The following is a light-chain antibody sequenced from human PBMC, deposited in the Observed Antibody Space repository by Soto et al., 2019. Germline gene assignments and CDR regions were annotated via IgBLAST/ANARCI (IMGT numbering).Light chain of an antibody. Sequence: MTQSPATLAVAPGGRATLSCRASQSVGVNLAWYQQKHGQAPRLLLYSASTRATGIPARFSGSGSGAEYTLTIDSLQSEEFAIYFCQQYNYWPFTFGRGTKLEIK. CDR2: SAS. CDR3: QQYNYWPFT. V-gene: IGKV3-15*01. CDR1: QSVGVN. J-gene: IGKJ2*01.